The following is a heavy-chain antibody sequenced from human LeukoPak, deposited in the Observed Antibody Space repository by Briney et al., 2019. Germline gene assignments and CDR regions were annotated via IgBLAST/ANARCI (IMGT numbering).Heavy chain of an antibody. V-gene: IGHV4-31*03. D-gene: IGHD2-2*01. CDR2: IYYSGST. Sequence: SETLSLTCTVSGGSISSGGYYWSWIRQHPGKGLEWIGYIYYSGSTYYNPSLKSRVTISVDTSKNQFSLKLSSVTAADTAIYYCARAVVLPVKFDFWGQGSLVTVSS. CDR1: GGSISSGGYY. CDR3: ARAVVLPVKFDF. J-gene: IGHJ4*02.